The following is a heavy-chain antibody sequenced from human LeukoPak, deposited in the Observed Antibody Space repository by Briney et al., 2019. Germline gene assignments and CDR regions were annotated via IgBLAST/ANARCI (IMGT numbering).Heavy chain of an antibody. J-gene: IGHJ4*02. CDR2: IRYDGSNK. CDR1: GLTFSSYG. D-gene: IGHD1-26*01. Sequence: GGSLRLSCAASGLTFSSYGMHWVRQAPGKGLEWVAFIRYDGSNKYYTDSVKGRFTISRDNSKNTLYLQMNSLRAEDTAVYYCAKAGSIKFDYWGQGTLVTVSS. CDR3: AKAGSIKFDY. V-gene: IGHV3-30*02.